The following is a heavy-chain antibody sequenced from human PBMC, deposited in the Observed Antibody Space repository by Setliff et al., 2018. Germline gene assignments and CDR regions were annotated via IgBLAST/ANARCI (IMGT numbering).Heavy chain of an antibody. CDR1: GFTFSSYA. CDR2: IRSKAYGGTT. Sequence: GGSLRLSCAASGFTFSSYAMSWVRQAPGKGLEWVGFIRSKAYGGTTEYAASVKGRFTISRDDSKSIAYLQMNSLKTEDTAVYYCTRDLVIHNWFDPWGQGTLVTVSS. CDR3: TRDLVIHNWFDP. D-gene: IGHD2-21*01. V-gene: IGHV3-49*04. J-gene: IGHJ5*02.